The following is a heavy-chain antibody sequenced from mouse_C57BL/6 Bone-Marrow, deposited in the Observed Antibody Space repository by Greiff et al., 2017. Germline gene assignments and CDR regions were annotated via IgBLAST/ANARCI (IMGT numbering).Heavy chain of an antibody. CDR2: IDPENGDT. Sequence: VQLQQSGAELVRPGASVKLSCTASGFNIKDDYMHWVKQRPEQGLEWIGWIDPENGDTEYASKFQGKATITADTSSNTVYLQLSSLTSEDTAVYYCTTTDYFDYWGQGTTLTVSS. V-gene: IGHV14-4*01. J-gene: IGHJ2*01. CDR1: GFNIKDDY. D-gene: IGHD1-1*01. CDR3: TTTDYFDY.